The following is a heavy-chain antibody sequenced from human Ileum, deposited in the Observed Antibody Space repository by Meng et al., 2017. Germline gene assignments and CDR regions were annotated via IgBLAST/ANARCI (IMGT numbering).Heavy chain of an antibody. CDR2: INNDGSGT. J-gene: IGHJ4*02. CDR1: GFTFSNYW. V-gene: IGHV3-74*01. D-gene: IGHD1-14*01. CDR3: ARDQDGAGPTVDY. Sequence: GESLKISCAASGFTFSNYWMHWVRQLPGKGLLWVSRINNDGSGTWYADSAKGRFTISRDNAKNTLYLQLNSLRADDTAVYYCARDQDGAGPTVDYWGQGALGNVSS.